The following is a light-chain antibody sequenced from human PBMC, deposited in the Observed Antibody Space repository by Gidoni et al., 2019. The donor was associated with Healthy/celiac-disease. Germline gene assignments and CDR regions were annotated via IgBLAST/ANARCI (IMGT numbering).Light chain of an antibody. Sequence: DIQMTQSPSTLSASEGDRVPITCRAGQRISSWLALYQHKQGKAPTLLFYDVSSFLSGVPSRFSGSGSCTAFSLTIISLQPDDFATYYCQQYNSYSWTFGQXTKVEIK. CDR3: QQYNSYSWT. CDR2: DVS. V-gene: IGKV1-5*01. CDR1: QRISSW. J-gene: IGKJ1*01.